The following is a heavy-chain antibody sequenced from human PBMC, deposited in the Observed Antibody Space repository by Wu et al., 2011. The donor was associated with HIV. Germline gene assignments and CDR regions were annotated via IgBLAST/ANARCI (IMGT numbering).Heavy chain of an antibody. CDR2: IVPILGTS. CDR3: ARDPLVRGLTWKLLHYFDT. V-gene: IGHV1-69*04. J-gene: IGHJ5*02. Sequence: QVQLTQSGAEVKKPGSSVRVSCKASGDTLTSFATTWLRQAPGHGLEWVGRIVPILGTSTSAQKFQGRVTFSADKSTSTVYMEVSSLTSGDTAVYYCARDPLVRGLTWKLLHYFDTWGQGTLIIVSA. D-gene: IGHD3-10*01. CDR1: GDTLTSFA.